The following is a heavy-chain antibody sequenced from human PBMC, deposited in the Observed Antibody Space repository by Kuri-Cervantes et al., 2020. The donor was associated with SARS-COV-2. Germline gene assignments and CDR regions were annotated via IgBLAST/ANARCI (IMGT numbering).Heavy chain of an antibody. CDR1: GFTFSSYD. J-gene: IGHJ4*02. CDR3: ARDLNGGSDY. V-gene: IGHV3-13*01. D-gene: IGHD3-10*01. CDR2: IGTAGDT. Sequence: GESLKISCAASGFTFSSYDMHWVRQATGKGLEWVSAIGTAGDTYYPGSVKGRFTISRDNAKNSLYLQMNSLRAEDTAVYYCARDLNGGSDYWGQGTLVTVSS.